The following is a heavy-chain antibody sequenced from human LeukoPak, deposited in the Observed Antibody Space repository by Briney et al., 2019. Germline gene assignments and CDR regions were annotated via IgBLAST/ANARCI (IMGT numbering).Heavy chain of an antibody. CDR1: GGSLSSYY. CDR3: ARGVGLLGSSDY. CDR2: IYYSGST. J-gene: IGHJ4*02. Sequence: SETLSLTCTVSGGSLSSYYWSWIRQPPGQGLEWIGYIYYSGSTNYNPSLTSRVTISVDTSKNQFSLKLSSVTAADTAMYYCARGVGLLGSSDYGGGGTLVSVSS. D-gene: IGHD2-15*01. V-gene: IGHV4-59*01.